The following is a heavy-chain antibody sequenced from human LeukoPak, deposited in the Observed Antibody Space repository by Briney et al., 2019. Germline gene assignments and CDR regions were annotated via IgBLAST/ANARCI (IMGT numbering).Heavy chain of an antibody. CDR2: IRYDGSNK. V-gene: IGHV3-30*02. CDR3: AKGCGYSYGYDYFDY. CDR1: GFTFSSYG. J-gene: IGHJ4*02. D-gene: IGHD5-18*01. Sequence: GGSLRLSCAASGFTFSSYGMHWVRQAPGKGLEWVAFIRYDGSNKYYADSVKGRFTISRDNSKNTLYPQMNSLRAEDTAVYYCAKGCGYSYGYDYFDYWGQGTLVTVSS.